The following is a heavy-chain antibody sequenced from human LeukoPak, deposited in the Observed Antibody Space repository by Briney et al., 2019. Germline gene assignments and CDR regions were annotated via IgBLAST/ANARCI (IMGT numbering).Heavy chain of an antibody. CDR1: GYTFTSYA. D-gene: IGHD5-18*01. CDR3: ARTSYVDTAYRFDY. Sequence: ASVKVSCKASGYTFTSYAMNWVRQAPGQGLEWMGWINTNTGNPTYAQGFTGRFVFSLDTSVSTAYLQISSLKAEDTAAYYCARTSYVDTAYRFDYWGQGTLVTVSS. J-gene: IGHJ4*02. CDR2: INTNTGNP. V-gene: IGHV7-4-1*02.